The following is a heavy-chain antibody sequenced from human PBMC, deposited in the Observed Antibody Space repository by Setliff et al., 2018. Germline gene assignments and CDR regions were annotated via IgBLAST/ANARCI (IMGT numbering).Heavy chain of an antibody. V-gene: IGHV4-4*08. CDR2: IQTSGTT. CDR1: GASISSYY. Sequence: TSETLSLTCTVSGASISSYYWSWIRQPPGKGLEWIGHIQTSGTTNYNPSLKSRVTLSVDTSKNQFSLKVSSVTAADTAVYYCARAPPNRYSGSYEYFYMDVWGKGTTVTVSS. CDR3: ARAPPNRYSGSYEYFYMDV. J-gene: IGHJ6*03. D-gene: IGHD1-26*01.